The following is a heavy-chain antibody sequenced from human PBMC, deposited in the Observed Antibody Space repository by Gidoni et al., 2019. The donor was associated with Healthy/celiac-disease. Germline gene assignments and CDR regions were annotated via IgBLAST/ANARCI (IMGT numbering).Heavy chain of an antibody. Sequence: QVQLQQWGAGLLKPSETLSLTCAVYGGSFSGYYWSWIRQPPGKGLEWIGEINHSGSTNYNPSLKSRVTISVDTSKNQFSLKLSSVTAADTAVYYCARGLSAPAYFDYWGQGTLVTASS. J-gene: IGHJ4*02. CDR3: ARGLSAPAYFDY. CDR1: GGSFSGYY. V-gene: IGHV4-34*01. CDR2: INHSGST.